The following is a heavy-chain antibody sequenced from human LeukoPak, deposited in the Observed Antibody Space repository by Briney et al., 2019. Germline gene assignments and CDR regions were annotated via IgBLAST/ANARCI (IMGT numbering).Heavy chain of an antibody. J-gene: IGHJ4*02. Sequence: GGSLRLSCAASGFTVSSNSMSWVRQAPGKGLEWVSVIYSGGSTDYADSVKGRFTISRDNSKNTLYLEMNSLRPEDTAIYYCAKDLISPRSVGSSEKLDYWGQGTLVTVSS. D-gene: IGHD3-10*01. CDR2: IYSGGST. V-gene: IGHV3-53*01. CDR3: AKDLISPRSVGSSEKLDY. CDR1: GFTVSSNS.